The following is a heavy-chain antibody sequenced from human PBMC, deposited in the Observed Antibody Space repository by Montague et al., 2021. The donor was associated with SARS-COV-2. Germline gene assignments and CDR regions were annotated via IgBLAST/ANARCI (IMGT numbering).Heavy chain of an antibody. CDR3: ARGLQRVVPGVLGVGPYYYYYMDV. CDR2: INHRVST. Sequence: SETLSLTCAVYLQSCSGYYWSRIRQPPGKGLSSTGEINHRVSTKCNPSLKSRVTISVDTSKNQFSLKLSSVTAADTAVYYCARGLQRVVPGVLGVGPYYYYYMDVWGKGTTVTVSS. D-gene: IGHD2-2*01. V-gene: IGHV4-34*01. CDR1: LQSCSGYY. J-gene: IGHJ6*03.